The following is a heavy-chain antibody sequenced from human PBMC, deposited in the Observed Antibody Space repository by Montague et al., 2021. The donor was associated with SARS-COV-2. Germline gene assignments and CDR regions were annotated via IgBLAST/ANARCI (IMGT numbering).Heavy chain of an antibody. J-gene: IGHJ5*02. CDR3: ARLKAPYCSSTSCYSASWFDP. CDR1: GGSIGSSSYY. Sequence: SETLSLTCTVSGGSIGSSSYYWGWIRQPPGKGLEWIGSIYYSGSTYYNPSLKSRVTISVGTSKNQFSLKLSSVTAADTAVYYCARLKAPYCSSTSCYSASWFDPWGQGTLVTVSS. CDR2: IYYSGST. V-gene: IGHV4-39*01. D-gene: IGHD2-2*01.